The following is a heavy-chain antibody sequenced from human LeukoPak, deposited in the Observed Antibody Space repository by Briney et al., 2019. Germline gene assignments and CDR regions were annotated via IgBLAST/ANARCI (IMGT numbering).Heavy chain of an antibody. CDR1: GGSISSGGYY. D-gene: IGHD2-2*01. J-gene: IGHJ4*02. CDR3: ARVDVGYCSSTSCPGNDY. V-gene: IGHV4-30-2*01. CDR2: IYHSGST. Sequence: SETLSLTCTVSGGSISSGGYYWSWIRQPPGEGLEWIGYIYHSGSTYYNPSLKSRVTISVDRSKNQFSLKLSSVTAADTAVYYCARVDVGYCSSTSCPGNDYWGQGTLVTVSS.